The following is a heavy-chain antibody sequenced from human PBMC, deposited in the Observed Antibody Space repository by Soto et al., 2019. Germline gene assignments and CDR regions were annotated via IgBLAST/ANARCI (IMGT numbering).Heavy chain of an antibody. CDR3: AKGGTHGDWFDP. V-gene: IGHV4-30-2*01. J-gene: IGHJ5*02. Sequence: PSETLSLTCAVSGGSISSGGYSWSWIRQPPGKGLEWIGYIYYSGTTNYGPSLKSRVTISVDRSKNQFSLKLSSVTAADTAVYYCAKGGTHGDWFDPWGQGTLVTVSS. CDR2: IYYSGTT. D-gene: IGHD7-27*01. CDR1: GGSISSGGYS.